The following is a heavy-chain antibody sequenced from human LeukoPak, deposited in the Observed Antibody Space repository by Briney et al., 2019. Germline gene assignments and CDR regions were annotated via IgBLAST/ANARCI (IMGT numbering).Heavy chain of an antibody. V-gene: IGHV1-69*05. CDR2: IIPIFGTA. D-gene: IGHD3-22*01. CDR3: ARESTTTYYYDSSGYYFFDY. CDR1: GGSFSSEA. J-gene: IGHJ4*02. Sequence: ASVKVSCKAFGGSFSSEAISWVRQAPGQGLEWMGGIIPIFGTANYAQKFQGRVTITTDESTSTAYMELSSLRSEDTAVYYCARESTTTYYYDSSGYYFFDYWGQGTLVTVSS.